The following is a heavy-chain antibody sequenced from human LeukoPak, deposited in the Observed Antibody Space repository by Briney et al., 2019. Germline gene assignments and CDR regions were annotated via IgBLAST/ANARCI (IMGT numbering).Heavy chain of an antibody. V-gene: IGHV3-15*01. CDR3: TSQPRYVWGSYRLDDY. J-gene: IGHJ4*02. Sequence: GGSLRLSCAASGFTFSNAWMSWVRQAPGKGLEWVGRIKSKTDGGTTDYAAPVKGRFTISRDDSKNTLYLQMNSLKTEDTAVYYCTSQPRYVWGSYRLDDYWGQGTLVTVSS. CDR1: GFTFSNAW. D-gene: IGHD3-16*02. CDR2: IKSKTDGGTT.